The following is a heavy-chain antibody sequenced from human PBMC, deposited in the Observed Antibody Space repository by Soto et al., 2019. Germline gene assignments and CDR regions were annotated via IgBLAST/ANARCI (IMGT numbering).Heavy chain of an antibody. V-gene: IGHV4-59*01. Sequence: PSETLSLTTTVSGASISSYSWSWIRQPPGKGLEWIGYIYYGGSTNYNPSLKSRLTISVDTSNNQFSLKLSSLTAADTAVYYCARQGTSRGSDYAAFDFWGPGTLVTVSS. CDR1: GASISSYS. CDR2: IYYGGST. J-gene: IGHJ4*02. D-gene: IGHD3-10*01. CDR3: ARQGTSRGSDYAAFDF.